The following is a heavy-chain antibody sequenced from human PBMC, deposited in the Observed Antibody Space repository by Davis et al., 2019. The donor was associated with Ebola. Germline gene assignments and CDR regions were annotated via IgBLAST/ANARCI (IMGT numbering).Heavy chain of an antibody. V-gene: IGHV4-39*07. CDR2: IYYSGST. J-gene: IGHJ6*02. CDR3: ATGEGYCSSTSCRLLNYYYYGMDV. CDR1: GGSINSVSYY. Sequence: SETLSLTCTVSGGSINSVSYYWGWIRQPPGKGLEWIGSIYYSGSTYYNPSLKSRVTMSVDTSKNQFSLKLNSVTAADTAVYYCATGEGYCSSTSCRLLNYYYYGMDVWGQGTTVTVSS. D-gene: IGHD2-2*01.